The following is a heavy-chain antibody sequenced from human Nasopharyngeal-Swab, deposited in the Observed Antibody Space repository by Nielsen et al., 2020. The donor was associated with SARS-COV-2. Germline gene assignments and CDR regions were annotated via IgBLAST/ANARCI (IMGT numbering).Heavy chain of an antibody. J-gene: IGHJ6*02. V-gene: IGHV4-34*01. CDR2: VDHTGRT. Sequence: SETLSLTCAVHVGSFSAYYWSGVRQPPGKGLEGIGEVDHTGRTNNNPSLQSRVTMSVDTSKNQFSLTLSSVTAADTAVYYCARGGYQLLLRSYYYGMDVWSQGTTVTVSS. CDR3: ARGGYQLLLRSYYYGMDV. D-gene: IGHD2-2*01. CDR1: VGSFSAYY.